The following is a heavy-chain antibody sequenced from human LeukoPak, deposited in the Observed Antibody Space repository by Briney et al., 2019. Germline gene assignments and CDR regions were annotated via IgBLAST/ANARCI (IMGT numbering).Heavy chain of an antibody. V-gene: IGHV4-39*01. CDR1: GGSISSSSHY. J-gene: IGHJ4*02. CDR3: HFKYCSSSTCFYYFDF. D-gene: IGHD2-2*01. CDR2: IYYSGIT. Sequence: SETLSLTCTVSGGSISSSSHYWGWIRQPPGKGLEWIGSIYYSGITYYNPSLRSRVTISVDTSKNQFSLKLSSVTATDTAVYYCHFKYCSSSTCFYYFDFWGQGTLVTVSS.